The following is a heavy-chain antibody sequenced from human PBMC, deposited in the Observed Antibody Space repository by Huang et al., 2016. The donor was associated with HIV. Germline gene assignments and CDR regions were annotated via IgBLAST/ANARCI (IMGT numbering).Heavy chain of an antibody. J-gene: IGHJ4*02. Sequence: EVQLVESGGGLVQPGGSLRLSCAASGFSISSYWMHWVRQAPGKGRGWVVRINSDGSSTSYADSVKGRFTISRDNAKNTLYLQMNSLRAEDTAVYYCARDPRIQSWLNFFDYWGQGTLVSVSS. CDR3: ARDPRIQSWLNFFDY. D-gene: IGHD3-22*01. CDR2: INSDGSST. V-gene: IGHV3-74*01. CDR1: GFSISSYW.